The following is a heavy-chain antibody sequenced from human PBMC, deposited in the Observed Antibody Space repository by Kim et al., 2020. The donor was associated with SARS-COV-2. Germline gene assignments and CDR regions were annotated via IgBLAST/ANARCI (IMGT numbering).Heavy chain of an antibody. V-gene: IGHV3-20*01. CDR2: IKRNGDST. J-gene: IGHJ4*02. D-gene: IGHD2-15*01. CDR3: ARGRMGGPIDF. CDR1: GFTFNDYG. Sequence: GGSLRLSCAVSGFTFNDYGMSWVRQAPGKGLEWVSGIKRNGDSTGYADSVKGRFTISRDNAKNSLYLQMNRLRAEDTALYQCARGRMGGPIDFWGQGLLVTVSS.